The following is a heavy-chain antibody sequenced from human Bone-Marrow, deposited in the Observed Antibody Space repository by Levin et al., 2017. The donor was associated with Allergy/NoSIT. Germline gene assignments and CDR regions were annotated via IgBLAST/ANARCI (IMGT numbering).Heavy chain of an antibody. V-gene: IGHV3-23*01. D-gene: IGHD2-15*01. Sequence: GGSLRLSCAASGFTFSSNAMSWVRQAPGKGLEWVSAISGSGGSTYYADSVKGRFTISRDNSKDTLYLQMNSLRAEDTAVYYCAKTSGLGDIVVVVIDYWGQGTLVTDSS. CDR2: ISGSGGST. CDR1: GFTFSSNA. CDR3: AKTSGLGDIVVVVIDY. J-gene: IGHJ4*02.